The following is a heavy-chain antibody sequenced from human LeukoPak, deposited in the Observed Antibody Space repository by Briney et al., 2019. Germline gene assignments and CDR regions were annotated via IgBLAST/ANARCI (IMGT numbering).Heavy chain of an antibody. V-gene: IGHV3-21*01. CDR1: GFTFSSYS. J-gene: IGHJ5*02. D-gene: IGHD6-13*01. Sequence: GGSLRLSCAASGFTFSSYSMNWVRQAPGKGLEWVSSISSSSSYIYHADSVKGRFTISRDSAKNSLYLQMNSLRAEDTAVYYCARGAAAAALNWFDPWGQGTLVTVSS. CDR2: ISSSSSYI. CDR3: ARGAAAAALNWFDP.